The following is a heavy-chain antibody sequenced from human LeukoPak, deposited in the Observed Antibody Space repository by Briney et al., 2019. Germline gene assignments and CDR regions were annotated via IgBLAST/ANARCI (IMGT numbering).Heavy chain of an antibody. CDR3: ARGHRGYSGYDYEY. CDR1: GFTFSSYS. V-gene: IGHV3-21*01. CDR2: ISSSSSYI. D-gene: IGHD5-12*01. J-gene: IGHJ4*02. Sequence: GGSLRLSCAASGFTFSSYSMNWVRQAPGKGLEWVSSISSSSSYIYYADSVKGRFTISRDNAKNSLYLQVNSLRAEDTAVYYCARGHRGYSGYDYEYWGQGTLVTVSS.